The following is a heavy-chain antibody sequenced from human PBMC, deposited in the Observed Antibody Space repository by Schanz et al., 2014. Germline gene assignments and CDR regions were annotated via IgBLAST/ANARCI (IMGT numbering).Heavy chain of an antibody. CDR2: INTCSGDT. V-gene: IGHV1-3*04. CDR1: EYSFTSYS. CDR3: ARGIGGYGANNYFDY. D-gene: IGHD5-12*01. J-gene: IGHJ4*02. Sequence: QVHLVQSGAEVKRPGASVKVSCKASEYSFTSYSMHWVRQAPGQRLEWMGWINTCSGDTKYSQNFQGRVTITRDTSASTAYMELSSLRSEDTAVYSCARGIGGYGANNYFDYWGQGTLVTDSS.